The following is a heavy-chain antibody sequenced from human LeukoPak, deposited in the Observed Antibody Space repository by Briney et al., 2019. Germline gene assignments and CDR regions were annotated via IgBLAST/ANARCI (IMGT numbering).Heavy chain of an antibody. CDR2: IIPILGIA. V-gene: IGHV1-69*04. CDR1: GGTFSSYA. D-gene: IGHD6-13*01. Sequence: SVKVSCKASGGTFSSYAISWVRQAPGQGLEWMGRIIPILGIANYAQKFQGRDTITADKSTSTAYMELSSLRSEDTAVYYCAGAHIAAAINWFDPWGQGTLVTVSS. CDR3: AGAHIAAAINWFDP. J-gene: IGHJ5*02.